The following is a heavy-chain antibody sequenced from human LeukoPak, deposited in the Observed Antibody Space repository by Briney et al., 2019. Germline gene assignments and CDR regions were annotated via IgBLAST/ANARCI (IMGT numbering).Heavy chain of an antibody. V-gene: IGHV3-49*04. CDR2: IRSKAYGGTT. J-gene: IGHJ2*01. CDR1: GFTFGDYA. CDR3: TAQVFCSGRSCYSHWYFDL. Sequence: GGSLRLSCTASGFTFGDYAMSWVRQAPGKGLEWVVFIRSKAYGGTTEYAASVKGRFTISRDDSKSFAYLQMNSLKTEDTAVYYCTAQVFCSGRSCYSHWYFDLWGRGTLVTVSS. D-gene: IGHD2-15*01.